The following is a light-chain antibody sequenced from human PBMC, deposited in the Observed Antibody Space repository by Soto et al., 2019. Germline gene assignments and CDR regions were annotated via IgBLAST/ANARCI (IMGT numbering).Light chain of an antibody. CDR2: AAS. V-gene: IGKV1-9*01. CDR1: QGISSY. CDR3: QQANSFPRM. J-gene: IGKJ1*01. Sequence: IQLTQSPSSLSASVGERVSITCRASQGISSYLAWYQQKPGKAPKLLIYAASTLQSGVPSRFSGSGSGTDFTLTISSLQPEDFATYYCQQANSFPRMFGQRSKVEI.